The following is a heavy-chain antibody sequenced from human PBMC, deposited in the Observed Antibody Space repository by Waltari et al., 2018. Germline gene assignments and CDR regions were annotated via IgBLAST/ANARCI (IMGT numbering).Heavy chain of an antibody. J-gene: IGHJ6*03. CDR2: FIPIFGKA. CDR3: ARGERTYYYDSSGYYYGGYYYYYMDV. D-gene: IGHD3-22*01. Sequence: QVQLVQSGAEVKKPGSSVKVSCKASGGTFSSYAISWVRQAPGHGLEWMGGFIPIFGKANYAQKFQGRVTITADKSTSTAYMELSSLRSEDTAVYYCARGERTYYYDSSGYYYGGYYYYYMDVWGKGTTVTVSS. CDR1: GGTFSSYA. V-gene: IGHV1-69*14.